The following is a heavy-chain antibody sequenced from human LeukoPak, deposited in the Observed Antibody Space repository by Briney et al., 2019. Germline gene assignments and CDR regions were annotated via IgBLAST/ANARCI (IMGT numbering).Heavy chain of an antibody. V-gene: IGHV1-3*04. Sequence: ASVKVSCKASGYTFTSYAIHWVRQAPGQRLEWMGWITTVNGNTRYSQTFQGRVIISRDTSASTAFTELSGLRFEDTAMYYCAKVDGDNNFDYWGQGTLVTVSS. CDR3: AKVDGDNNFDY. J-gene: IGHJ4*02. D-gene: IGHD5-24*01. CDR1: GYTFTSYA. CDR2: ITTVNGNT.